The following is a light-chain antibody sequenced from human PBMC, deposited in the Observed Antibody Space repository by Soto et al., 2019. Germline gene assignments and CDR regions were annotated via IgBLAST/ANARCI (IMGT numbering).Light chain of an antibody. Sequence: QSVLTQPPSASGTPGQRVTISCSGSSSNIGSNTVNWYQQLPGTAPKLLIYSNNQRPSGVPDRFSGSKSGTSASLAISGLQSEDDADYYCAAWDDSLKRVFGGGTKLTVL. CDR2: SNN. CDR3: AAWDDSLKRV. J-gene: IGLJ2*01. V-gene: IGLV1-44*01. CDR1: SSNIGSNT.